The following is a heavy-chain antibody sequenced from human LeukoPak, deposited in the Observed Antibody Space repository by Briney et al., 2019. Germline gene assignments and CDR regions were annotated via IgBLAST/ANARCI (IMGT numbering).Heavy chain of an antibody. D-gene: IGHD2-21*02. CDR3: ARDPSEVTANYYYYGMHV. V-gene: IGHV3-30-3*01. J-gene: IGHJ6*02. CDR2: ISYDGSNK. Sequence: PGGSLRLSCAASGFTFSSYAMHWVRQAPGKGLEWVAVISYDGSNKYYADSVKGRFTTSRDNSKNTLYLQMNSLRAEDTAVYYCARDPSEVTANYYYYGMHVWGQGTTVTVSS. CDR1: GFTFSSYA.